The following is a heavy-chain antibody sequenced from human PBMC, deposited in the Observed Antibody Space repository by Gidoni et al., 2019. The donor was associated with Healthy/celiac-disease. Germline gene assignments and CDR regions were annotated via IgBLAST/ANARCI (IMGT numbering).Heavy chain of an antibody. CDR3: AREGAYSSSWYSPHNWFDP. Sequence: QVQLVQSGAEVKQPGASVKVSCKASGYTFTGYYMHWVRQAPGQGLEWMGWINPNSGGTNYAQKFQGRVTMTRDTSISTAYMELSRLRSDDTAVYYCAREGAYSSSWYSPHNWFDPWGQGTLVTVSS. CDR2: INPNSGGT. J-gene: IGHJ5*02. CDR1: GYTFTGYY. D-gene: IGHD6-13*01. V-gene: IGHV1-2*02.